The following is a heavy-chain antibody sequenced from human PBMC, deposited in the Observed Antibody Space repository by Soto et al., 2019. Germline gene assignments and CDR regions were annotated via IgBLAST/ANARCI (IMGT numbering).Heavy chain of an antibody. V-gene: IGHV3-74*01. Sequence: EVQLVESGGGLVQPGGSLRLSCAASGFTFSSYWMHWVRQAPGKGLVWVSRINSGGSSTSYADSVKGRYTISRDTAKNTQYLQMNRLSVADTAVYYCAREFNSGDYAFDIWGQGTMVTV. CDR1: GFTFSSYW. CDR2: INSGGSST. CDR3: AREFNSGDYAFDI. D-gene: IGHD2-21*01. J-gene: IGHJ3*02.